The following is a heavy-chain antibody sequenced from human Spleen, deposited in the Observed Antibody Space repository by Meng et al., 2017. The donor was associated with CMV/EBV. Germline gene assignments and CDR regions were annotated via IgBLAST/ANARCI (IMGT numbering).Heavy chain of an antibody. J-gene: IGHJ4*02. CDR1: GYTFTGYY. CDR3: ARGAGAAFHY. D-gene: IGHD1-26*01. V-gene: IGHV1-2*02. CDR2: MNPNGGGT. Sequence: ASMKVSCKASGYTFTGYYIHWIRQAPGQGLEWLGWMNPNGGGTYSAQKFQGRVSMTRDTSINTAYMELSRLRFDDTAVYYCARGAGAAFHYWGQGTLVTVSS.